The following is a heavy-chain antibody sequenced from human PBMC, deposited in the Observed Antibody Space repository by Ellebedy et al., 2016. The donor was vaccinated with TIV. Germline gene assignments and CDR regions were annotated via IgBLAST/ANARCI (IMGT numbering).Heavy chain of an antibody. J-gene: IGHJ4*02. CDR3: AKLDSSGYYYGRPDY. D-gene: IGHD3-22*01. CDR2: ISSSGVSS. V-gene: IGHV3-23*01. CDR1: GFTFRNFA. Sequence: GGSLRLSCAAPGFTFRNFAMTWVRQAPGKGLEWVSSISSSGVSSDYADSVRGRVTISRDNSKSTLYLQMDSLRADDSAEYYCAKLDSSGYYYGRPDYWGQGTLVTVSS.